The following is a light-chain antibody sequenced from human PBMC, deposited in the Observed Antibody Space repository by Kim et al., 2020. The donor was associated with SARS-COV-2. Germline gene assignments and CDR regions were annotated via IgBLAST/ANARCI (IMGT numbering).Light chain of an antibody. Sequence: QSVLTQSPSVSGTPGQRVTISCSGNRSNTGRNTVSWYQQFPGAAPKLLIYTSNQRPSGVPDRFSGVKSGTSASLAISGLQSEDEANYYCAAWDDSLNGWVFGGGTQLTVL. CDR3: AAWDDSLNGWV. V-gene: IGLV1-44*01. CDR2: TSN. J-gene: IGLJ3*02. CDR1: RSNTGRNT.